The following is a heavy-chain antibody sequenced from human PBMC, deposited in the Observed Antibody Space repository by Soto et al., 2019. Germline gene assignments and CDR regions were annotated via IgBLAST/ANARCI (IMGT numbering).Heavy chain of an antibody. CDR1: GFTFSDYW. D-gene: IGHD2-8*01. Sequence: EVQLVESGGALVQPGGSLRLSCAASGFTFSDYWMHWVRQAPGKGLVWVSRIKGDESSTNYAASVKGRFSISRDNAKNTVYLQMNGLRGYDTAVYYFARGMNNMYGKDYWGQGTLVTVSS. V-gene: IGHV3-74*01. CDR3: ARGMNNMYGKDY. J-gene: IGHJ4*02. CDR2: IKGDESST.